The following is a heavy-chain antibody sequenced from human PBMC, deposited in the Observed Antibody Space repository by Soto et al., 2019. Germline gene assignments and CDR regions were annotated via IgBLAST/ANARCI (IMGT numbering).Heavy chain of an antibody. D-gene: IGHD6-19*01. CDR1: GFTFQDYA. V-gene: IGHV3-9*01. J-gene: IGHJ4*01. Sequence: GGSLRLSCAASGFTFQDYAMHWVRQGQGKGLEWVSGITWNSGSIDYADSVKGRFTISRDNAKNSLYLQMNSLRPEDTALYYCAKGIREYSSGWTYFDYWGHGTLVTVSS. CDR2: ITWNSGSI. CDR3: AKGIREYSSGWTYFDY.